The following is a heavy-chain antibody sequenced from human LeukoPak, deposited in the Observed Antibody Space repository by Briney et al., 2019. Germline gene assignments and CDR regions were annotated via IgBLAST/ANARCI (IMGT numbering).Heavy chain of an antibody. V-gene: IGHV3-23*01. D-gene: IGHD3-22*01. CDR3: AKASWSTGYYYFDS. CDR1: GFTFSNYA. J-gene: IGHJ4*02. Sequence: PGGSLRLSCAASGFTFSNYAMSWVRQTPGKGLEGVSAISGSGNSAYYADSVKGRFTISRDTSKNTLFLQIDSLRAEDTAVYYCAKASWSTGYYYFDSWGQGTLVTVSS. CDR2: ISGSGNSA.